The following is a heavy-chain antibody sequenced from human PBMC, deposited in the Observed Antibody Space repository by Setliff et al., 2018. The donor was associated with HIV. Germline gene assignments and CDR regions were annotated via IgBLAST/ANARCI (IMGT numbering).Heavy chain of an antibody. D-gene: IGHD1-26*01. CDR3: ARDPGGSYPVD. Sequence: PSETLSLTCTVSGGSISSGGYYWSWIRQLPGKGLEWIGYIYYSGSTYYNPSLKSRVTISVDTSKNQFSLKLSSVTAADTAVYYCARDPGGSYPVDWGQGTLVTVSS. V-gene: IGHV4-31*03. CDR1: GGSISSGGYY. CDR2: IYYSGST. J-gene: IGHJ4*02.